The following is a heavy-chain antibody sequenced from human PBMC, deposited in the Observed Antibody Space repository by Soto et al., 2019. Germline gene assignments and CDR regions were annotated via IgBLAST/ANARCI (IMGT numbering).Heavy chain of an antibody. CDR3: ARGQEVGAHFFDS. D-gene: IGHD2-15*01. Sequence: GGSLRLSCEASGFTLSGFDMHWVRQPTGKGMEWVSTIGTAGDTYYAVSVRGRFTISRDNAKNSLSLQMNSLRAGDTAVYFCARGQEVGAHFFDSWGQGTQVTVSS. V-gene: IGHV3-13*01. J-gene: IGHJ4*02. CDR2: IGTAGDT. CDR1: GFTLSGFD.